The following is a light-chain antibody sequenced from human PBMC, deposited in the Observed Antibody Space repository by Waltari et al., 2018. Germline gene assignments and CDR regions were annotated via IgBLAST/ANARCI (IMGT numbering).Light chain of an antibody. CDR3: QSYDSTLGGSV. Sequence: QSVLTQPPSVSGAPGQRVTISCSGSSSNIGAGYDVNWYQQLPGKAPKLLIHGHSKRPSVVPDRLSGSKAGTSASRAITGLQAEDEADYYCQSYDSTLGGSVFGGGTKLTVL. CDR2: GHS. V-gene: IGLV1-40*01. J-gene: IGLJ2*01. CDR1: SSNIGAGYD.